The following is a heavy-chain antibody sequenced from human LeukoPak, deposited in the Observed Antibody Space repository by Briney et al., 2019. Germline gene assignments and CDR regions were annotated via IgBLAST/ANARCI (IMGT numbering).Heavy chain of an antibody. Sequence: PSQTLSLTCTVSGGSISTGSYYWSWIRQPAGKRLEWIGRIYTSGSTNYNPSLKSRVTISADTSKNQFSLKLSSVTAADTAVYYCARNWNLGDDAFDIWGQGTMVTVSS. CDR2: IYTSGST. CDR3: ARNWNLGDDAFDI. J-gene: IGHJ3*02. V-gene: IGHV4-61*02. D-gene: IGHD1-1*01. CDR1: GGSISTGSYY.